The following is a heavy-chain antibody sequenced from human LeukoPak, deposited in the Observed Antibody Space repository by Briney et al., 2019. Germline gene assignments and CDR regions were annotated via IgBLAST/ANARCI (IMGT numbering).Heavy chain of an antibody. V-gene: IGHV3-48*04. CDR3: AELGITMIGGV. CDR2: ISSSGSTI. Sequence: GGSLRLSCAASGFTFSSFSMNWVRQAPGKGLEGVSYISSSGSTIYYADSVKGRFTISRDNAKNSLYLQMNSLRAEDTAVYYCAELGITMIGGVWGKGTTVTISS. D-gene: IGHD3-10*02. J-gene: IGHJ6*04. CDR1: GFTFSSFS.